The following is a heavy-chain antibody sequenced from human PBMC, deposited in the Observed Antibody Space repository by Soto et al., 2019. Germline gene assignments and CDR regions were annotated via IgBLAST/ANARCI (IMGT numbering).Heavy chain of an antibody. CDR3: ARIPYSSSSEYYYYGMDV. CDR2: IDWDDDK. CDR1: GFSLSTSGMC. J-gene: IGHJ6*02. V-gene: IGHV2-70*01. Sequence: VSGPTLMHPTQTLTLTCTFSGFSLSTSGMCVSWIRQPPGKALGWLALIDWDDDKYYSTSLKTRLTISKDTSKNQVVLTMTNMDPVDTATYYCARIPYSSSSEYYYYGMDVWGQGTTVTVSS. D-gene: IGHD6-6*01.